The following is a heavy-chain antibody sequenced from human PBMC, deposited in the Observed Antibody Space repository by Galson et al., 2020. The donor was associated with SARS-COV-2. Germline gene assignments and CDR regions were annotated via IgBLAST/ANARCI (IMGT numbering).Heavy chain of an antibody. V-gene: IGHV4-34*01. CDR2: IHHSGST. CDR3: ASESARGGSYWFDP. Sequence: SETLSLTCAVYGESFSGSYWSWIRQPPGKGLEWIGEIHHSGSTNYNPSLKSRVTISVDTSKNQFSLNLSSVTAADTAIYYCASESARGGSYWFDPWGQGTLVTVSS. D-gene: IGHD1-26*01. J-gene: IGHJ5*02. CDR1: GESFSGSY.